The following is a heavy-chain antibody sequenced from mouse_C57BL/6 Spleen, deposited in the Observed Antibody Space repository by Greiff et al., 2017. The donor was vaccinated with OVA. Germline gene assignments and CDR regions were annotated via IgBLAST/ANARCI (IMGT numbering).Heavy chain of an antibody. D-gene: IGHD2-2*01. J-gene: IGHJ1*03. CDR1: GYTFTSYW. CDR2: IYPGSGST. V-gene: IGHV1-55*01. Sequence: QVHVKQPGAELVKPGASVKMSCKASGYTFTSYWITWVKQRPGQGLEWIGDIYPGSGSTNYNEKFKSKATLTVDTSSSTAYMQLSSLTSEDSAVYYCARGAYGYNWYFDVWGTGTTVTVSS. CDR3: ARGAYGYNWYFDV.